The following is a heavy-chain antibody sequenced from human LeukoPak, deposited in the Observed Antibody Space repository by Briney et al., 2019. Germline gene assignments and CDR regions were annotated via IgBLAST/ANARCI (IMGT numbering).Heavy chain of an antibody. CDR1: GFTFSSYA. CDR2: ISGSGGST. V-gene: IGHV3-23*01. D-gene: IGHD3-10*01. J-gene: IGHJ5*02. Sequence: GGSLRLSCAASGFTFSSYAMSWVRQAPGKGLEWVSAISGSGGSTYYADSVKGRFTISRDNSKNTLYLQMNSLRAEDTAVYYCARAFPRGDALRKNNWFDPWGQGTLVTVSS. CDR3: ARAFPRGDALRKNNWFDP.